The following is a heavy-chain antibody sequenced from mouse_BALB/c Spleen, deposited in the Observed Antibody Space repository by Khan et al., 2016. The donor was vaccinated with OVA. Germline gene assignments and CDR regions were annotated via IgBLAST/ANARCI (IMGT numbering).Heavy chain of an antibody. D-gene: IGHD1-1*01. CDR2: IIPSTVYT. V-gene: IGHV1-4*01. Sequence: QVQLKEPGAELARPGASVKMSCKASGYTFTSYTMHWVKQRPGQGLEWIGYIIPSTVYTNYNQKFKDKATLTADKSSSTAYMQLSSLTSEDSAVXYCARELHYFGSGGAMDDWGQGTSVTVST. J-gene: IGHJ4*01. CDR1: GYTFTSYT. CDR3: ARELHYFGSGGAMDD.